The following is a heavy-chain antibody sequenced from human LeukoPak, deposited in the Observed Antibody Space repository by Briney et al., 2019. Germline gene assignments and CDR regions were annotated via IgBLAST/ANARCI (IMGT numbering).Heavy chain of an antibody. CDR2: ISSSGSTI. J-gene: IGHJ6*04. CDR1: GFIFSSYS. V-gene: IGHV3-48*04. Sequence: GGSLRLSCAASGFIFSSYSMNWVRQAPGKGLEWVSSISSSGSTIYYADSVKGRFTISRDNAKNSLYLQMNSLRAEDTAVYYCAELGITMIGGVWGKGTTVTISS. D-gene: IGHD3-10*02. CDR3: AELGITMIGGV.